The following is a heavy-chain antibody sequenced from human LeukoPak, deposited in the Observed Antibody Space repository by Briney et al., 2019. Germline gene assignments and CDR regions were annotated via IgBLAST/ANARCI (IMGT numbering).Heavy chain of an antibody. D-gene: IGHD2-15*01. J-gene: IGHJ3*02. V-gene: IGHV4-59*12. CDR2: FPYSGSA. CDR3: ARVSVVVTAFDI. Sequence: SETLSLTCAVSGASITSYYWSWIRQPPGKGLEWIGFFPYSGSANYNPSLKSRVTMSVDTSKNQFSLKLTSVTAADRAVYYCARVSVVVTAFDIWGEGTMVSVCS. CDR1: GASITSYY.